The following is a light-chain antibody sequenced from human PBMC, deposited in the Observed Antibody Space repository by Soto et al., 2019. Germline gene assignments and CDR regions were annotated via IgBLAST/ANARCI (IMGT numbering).Light chain of an antibody. CDR3: QQYCSSPRT. CDR1: QSVSSS. J-gene: IGKJ2*01. V-gene: IGKV3-20*01. CDR2: GAS. Sequence: EIVLTQSPGTLSLSPGERATLSCRASQSVSSSLAWYQQKPGQAPRLLIYGASSRATGIPDRFSGSGSGTDFTLTISRLEPEDFAVYYCQQYCSSPRTFGQGTKLEIK.